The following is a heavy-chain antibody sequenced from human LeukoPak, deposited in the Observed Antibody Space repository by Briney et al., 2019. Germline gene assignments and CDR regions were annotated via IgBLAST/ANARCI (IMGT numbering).Heavy chain of an antibody. J-gene: IGHJ4*02. Sequence: GASVKVSCKASGGTFSSYAISWVRQAPGQGLEWMGGIIPIFGTANYAQKFQGRVTITADESTSTAYMELSSLRSEDTAVYYCAREPIIPPRYSKLPSYFDYWGQGTLVTVSS. V-gene: IGHV1-69*13. CDR3: AREPIIPPRYSKLPSYFDY. D-gene: IGHD4-11*01. CDR1: GGTFSSYA. CDR2: IIPIFGTA.